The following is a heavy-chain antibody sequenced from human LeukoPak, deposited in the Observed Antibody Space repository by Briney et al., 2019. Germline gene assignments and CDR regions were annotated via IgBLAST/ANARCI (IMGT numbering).Heavy chain of an antibody. V-gene: IGHV4-4*07. J-gene: IGHJ4*02. D-gene: IGHD6-19*01. Sequence: SETLSLTCTVSGGSISSYYWSWIRQPAGKGLEWIGRIYSSGSTNYNPSLKSRVTMSVDTSKNQFSLRLSSVTAADTAVYYCAREIAVAGKARFDYWGQGTPVTLYS. CDR1: GGSISSYY. CDR3: AREIAVAGKARFDY. CDR2: IYSSGST.